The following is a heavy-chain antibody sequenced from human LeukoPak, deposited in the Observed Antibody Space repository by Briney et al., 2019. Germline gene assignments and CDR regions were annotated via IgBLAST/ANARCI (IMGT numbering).Heavy chain of an antibody. CDR3: ARDLLVGVAVV. CDR1: GFTFSSYW. V-gene: IGHV3-7*01. J-gene: IGHJ4*02. D-gene: IGHD1-26*01. Sequence: PGGSLRLSCVASGFTFSSYWMSWVRQAPGKGLEWVANIKQDGSEKYYVDSVKGRFTISRDNAKNSLYLQMNSLRAEDTAVYYCARDLLVGVAVVGGQGTLVTVSS. CDR2: IKQDGSEK.